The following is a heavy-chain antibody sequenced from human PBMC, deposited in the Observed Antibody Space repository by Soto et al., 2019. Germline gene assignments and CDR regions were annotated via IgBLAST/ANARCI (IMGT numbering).Heavy chain of an antibody. CDR3: AKGSYYDFWSGYLFFDS. J-gene: IGHJ4*02. D-gene: IGHD3-3*01. CDR2: ISGSGGST. V-gene: IGHV3-23*01. CDR1: GFTFSSYA. Sequence: PGGSLRLSCAASGFTFSSYAMSWVRQAPGKGLEWVSAISGSGGSTYYADSVKGRFTISRDNSKNTLYLQMNSLRAEDTAVYYCAKGSYYDFWSGYLFFDSWGQGLLVTVSS.